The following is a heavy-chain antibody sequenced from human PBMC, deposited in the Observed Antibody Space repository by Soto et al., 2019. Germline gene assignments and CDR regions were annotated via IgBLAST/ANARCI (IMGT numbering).Heavy chain of an antibody. CDR3: ARDTLRYYGDYSDAFDI. CDR2: IYYSGST. J-gene: IGHJ3*02. Sequence: PSETLSLTCTVSGGSISSYYWSWIRQPPGQGLEWIGYIYYSGSTNNNPSLKSRVTISVDTSKNQCSLKLSSVAAADTAVYYCARDTLRYYGDYSDAFDIWGRGTMVTVSS. CDR1: GGSISSYY. D-gene: IGHD4-17*01. V-gene: IGHV4-59*01.